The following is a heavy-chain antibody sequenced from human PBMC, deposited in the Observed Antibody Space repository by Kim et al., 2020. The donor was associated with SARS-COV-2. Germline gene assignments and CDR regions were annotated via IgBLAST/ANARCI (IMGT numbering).Heavy chain of an antibody. Sequence: SGSTNYHPALKSRVTISVDTSKNRFSLKLSSVTAADTAVYYCARGWAGVYWGQGTLVTVSS. CDR3: ARGWAGVY. J-gene: IGHJ4*02. D-gene: IGHD3-10*01. CDR2: SGST. V-gene: IGHV4-59*09.